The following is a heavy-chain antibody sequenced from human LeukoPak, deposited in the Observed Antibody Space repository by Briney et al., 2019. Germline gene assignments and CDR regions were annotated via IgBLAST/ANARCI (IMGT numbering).Heavy chain of an antibody. CDR3: ARKNRDSSGYYYYYYYMDV. Sequence: MASETLSLTCAVYGGSFSGYYWSWIRQPPGKGLEWIGEINHSGGTNYNPSLKSRVTISVDTSKNQFSLKLSSVTAADTAVYYCARKNRDSSGYYYYYYYMDVWGKGTTVTVSS. V-gene: IGHV4-34*01. J-gene: IGHJ6*03. D-gene: IGHD3-22*01. CDR2: INHSGGT. CDR1: GGSFSGYY.